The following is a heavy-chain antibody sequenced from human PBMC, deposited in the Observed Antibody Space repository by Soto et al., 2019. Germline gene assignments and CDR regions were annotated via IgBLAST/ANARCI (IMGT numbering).Heavy chain of an antibody. D-gene: IGHD3-9*01. CDR2: MNPNSGNT. CDR3: ARGSYYYDILTGYYNY. CDR1: GYTFTSYD. V-gene: IGHV1-8*01. J-gene: IGHJ4*02. Sequence: GASVKVSCKASGYTFTSYDINWVRQATGQGLEWMGWMNPNSGNTGYAQKFQGRVTMTRNTSISTAYMELSSLRSEDTAVYYCARGSYYYDILTGYYNYWGQGTLVTVSS.